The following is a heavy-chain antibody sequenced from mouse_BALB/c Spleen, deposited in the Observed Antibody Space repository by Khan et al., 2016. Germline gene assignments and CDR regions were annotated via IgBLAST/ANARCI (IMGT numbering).Heavy chain of an antibody. J-gene: IGHJ4*01. V-gene: IGHV1-54*01. D-gene: IGHD1-1*02. Sequence: QVQLQQSGAELVRPGTSVKVSCKASGYAFTNYLIEWVKQRPGQGLEWIGVINPGSGGTNYNEKFKGKATLTADKSSSTAYMQLSSLTSDDYAVYFCARGGSTYAMDYWGQGTSVTVSS. CDR3: ARGGSTYAMDY. CDR2: INPGSGGT. CDR1: GYAFTNYL.